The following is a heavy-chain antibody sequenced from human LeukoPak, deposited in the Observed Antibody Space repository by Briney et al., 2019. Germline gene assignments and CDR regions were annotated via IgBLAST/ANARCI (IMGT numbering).Heavy chain of an antibody. CDR2: INNVASHI. D-gene: IGHD3-22*01. J-gene: IGHJ4*02. Sequence: GGSLRLSCAASGFSISSSAMNWVRQAPGKGLEWVSSINNVASHIYYAGSVRGRFTISRDNAKNSVYLQMNSLRAEDTAVYYCAKDRRYYDSSGYPDYWGQGTLVTVSS. CDR1: GFSISSSA. V-gene: IGHV3-21*01. CDR3: AKDRRYYDSSGYPDY.